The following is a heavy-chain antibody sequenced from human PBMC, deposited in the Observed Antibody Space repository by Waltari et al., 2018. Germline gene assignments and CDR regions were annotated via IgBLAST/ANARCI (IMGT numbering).Heavy chain of an antibody. CDR1: GGSISSGGYY. CDR3: ARRRDSGYDPYYMDV. D-gene: IGHD5-12*01. J-gene: IGHJ6*03. V-gene: IGHV4-31*03. Sequence: QVQLQESGPGLVKPSQTLSLTCTVSGGSISSGGYYWSWIRQHPGKGLEWIGYIYYSGSTYYNPSLKSRVTISVDTSKNQFSLKLSSVTAADTAVYYCARRRDSGYDPYYMDVWGKGTTVTVSS. CDR2: IYYSGST.